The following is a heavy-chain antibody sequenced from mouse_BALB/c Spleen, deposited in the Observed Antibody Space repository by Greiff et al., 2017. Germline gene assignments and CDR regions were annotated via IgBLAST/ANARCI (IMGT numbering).Heavy chain of an antibody. CDR2: ISSGGSYT. D-gene: IGHD2-14*01. Sequence: EVNVVESGGDLVKPGGSLKLSCAASGFTFSSYGMSWVRQTPDKRLEWVATISSGGSYTYYPDSVKGRFTISRDNAKNTLYLQMSSLKSEDTAMYYCARQGEVRDYFDYWGQGTTLTVSS. CDR1: GFTFSSYG. J-gene: IGHJ2*01. V-gene: IGHV5-6*01. CDR3: ARQGEVRDYFDY.